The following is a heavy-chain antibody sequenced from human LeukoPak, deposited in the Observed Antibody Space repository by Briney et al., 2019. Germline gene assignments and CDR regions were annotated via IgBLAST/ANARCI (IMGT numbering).Heavy chain of an antibody. J-gene: IGHJ3*02. CDR1: GFTFSSYG. D-gene: IGHD1-1*01. V-gene: IGHV3-30*18. CDR3: ANRRGTQVLGNNIDI. Sequence: PGGSLRLSCAASGFTFSSYGMHWVRQAPGKGLEWVAVISYDGSNKYYADSVKGRFTISRDNSKNTLYLQMNSLRAEDTAVYYCANRRGTQVLGNNIDIWGQGTLVTVSS. CDR2: ISYDGSNK.